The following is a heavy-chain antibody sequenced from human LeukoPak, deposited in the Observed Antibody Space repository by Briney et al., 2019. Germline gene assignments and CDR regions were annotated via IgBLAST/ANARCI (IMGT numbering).Heavy chain of an antibody. Sequence: SETLSLTCTASGGSISSSIYYWGWIRQPPGKGLECIGNIYYGGSTYYNPSLKSRVTISVDTSKNQFSLKLSSVTAADTAVYYCARRGYGDYDVFDIWGQGTMVTVSS. CDR2: IYYGGST. D-gene: IGHD4-17*01. V-gene: IGHV4-39*01. J-gene: IGHJ3*02. CDR1: GGSISSSIYY. CDR3: ARRGYGDYDVFDI.